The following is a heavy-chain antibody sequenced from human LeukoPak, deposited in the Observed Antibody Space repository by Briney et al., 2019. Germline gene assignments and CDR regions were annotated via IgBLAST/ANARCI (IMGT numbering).Heavy chain of an antibody. CDR3: AKGPDIVVVPAAAPRFDP. Sequence: GSLRLSCAASGFTFSSYAMSWVRQAPGKGLEWVSAISGSGGSTYYADSVKGRFTISRDNSKNTLYLQMNSLRAEDTAVYYCAKGPDIVVVPAAAPRFDPWGQGTLVTVSS. V-gene: IGHV3-23*01. J-gene: IGHJ5*02. CDR2: ISGSGGST. D-gene: IGHD2-2*01. CDR1: GFTFSSYA.